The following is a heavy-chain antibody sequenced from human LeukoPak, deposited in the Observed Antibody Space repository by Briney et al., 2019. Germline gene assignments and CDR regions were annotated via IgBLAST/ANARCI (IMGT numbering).Heavy chain of an antibody. D-gene: IGHD1-26*01. CDR3: ARSGSYANDAFDL. J-gene: IGHJ3*01. CDR2: MYLSGNT. V-gene: IGHV4-4*07. Sequence: RPSETLSLTCTVSGGSISSYYWSWIRQPAGKGLEWIGRMYLSGNTNYNPSLKSRVTTSPDTSKNQFSLKLSSVTAADTAVYYCARSGSYANDAFDLWGQGAMVTVSS. CDR1: GGSISSYY.